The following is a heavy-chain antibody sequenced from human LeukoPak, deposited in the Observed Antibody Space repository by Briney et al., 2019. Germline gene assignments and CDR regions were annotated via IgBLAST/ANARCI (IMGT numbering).Heavy chain of an antibody. V-gene: IGHV3-23*01. Sequence: GGSLRLSCAASGFTFSNYGMHWVRQAPGKGLEWVSTISGGGGSAYYADSVKGRFTISRDNSKNTLYLQVNSLRAEDTAVYYCAKGGKWDVTPFDYWGQGTLVTVSS. CDR3: AKGGKWDVTPFDY. J-gene: IGHJ4*02. CDR1: GFTFSNYG. CDR2: ISGGGGSA. D-gene: IGHD1-26*01.